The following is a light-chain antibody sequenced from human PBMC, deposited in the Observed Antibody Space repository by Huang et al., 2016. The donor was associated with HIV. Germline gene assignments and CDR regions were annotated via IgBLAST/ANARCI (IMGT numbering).Light chain of an antibody. CDR3: QQSYRTHT. CDR2: AAS. V-gene: IGKV1-39*01. J-gene: IGKJ2*01. Sequence: DIQMTQSPSSLSASVGDRVTITCRASQSISSYLNWYQQKPGKAPKLLIYAASSLQSGVPSRVSGSGSGTDFTLTISSLQPEDFGTYYCQQSYRTHTFGQGTKLEIK. CDR1: QSISSY.